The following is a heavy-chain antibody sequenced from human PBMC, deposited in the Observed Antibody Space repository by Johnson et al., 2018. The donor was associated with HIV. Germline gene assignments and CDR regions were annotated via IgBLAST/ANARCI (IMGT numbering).Heavy chain of an antibody. V-gene: IGHV3-33*03. CDR2: TWFDGINK. CDR1: GFTFSNYG. CDR3: ARLRSGNRAFDI. J-gene: IGHJ3*02. Sequence: QVQLVESGGGVVQPGRSLRLSCAASGFTFSNYGMHWVRQAPGKGLEWVAVTWFDGINKYYSDSVKGRFTISRDNAKNSLHLQMNSLRAEDTAVYYCARLRSGNRAFDIWGQGTMVTVSS. D-gene: IGHD2-15*01.